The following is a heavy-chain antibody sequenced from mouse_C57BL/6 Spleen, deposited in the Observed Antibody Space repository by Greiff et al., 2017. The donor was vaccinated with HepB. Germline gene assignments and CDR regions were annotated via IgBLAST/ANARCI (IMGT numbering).Heavy chain of an antibody. D-gene: IGHD2-4*01. CDR2: IYPGSGNT. Sequence: QVQLQQSGAELVRPGASVKLSCKASGYTFTDYYINWVKQRPGQGLEWIARIYPGSGNTYYNEKFKGKATLTAEKSSSTAYMQLSSLTSEDSAVYFCARDGLRRRFAYWGQGTLVTVSA. CDR1: GYTFTDYY. CDR3: ARDGLRRRFAY. J-gene: IGHJ3*01. V-gene: IGHV1-76*01.